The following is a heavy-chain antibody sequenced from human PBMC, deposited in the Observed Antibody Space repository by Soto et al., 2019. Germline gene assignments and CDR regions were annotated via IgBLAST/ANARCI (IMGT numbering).Heavy chain of an antibody. V-gene: IGHV4-31*03. CDR2: MYYTGST. Sequence: QVQLQESGPGLVKPSQTLSLTCTVSGGSISSAGYFWSWIRQLPGKGLEWIGYMYYTGSTHFNPAHKSRIALSVATSKNQFSVKLSSMTAADTAVYYCVRDKIRYDFGSGTGVPCWHFELWGRGTLVTGSS. CDR3: VRDKIRYDFGSGTGVPCWHFEL. CDR1: GGSISSAGYF. D-gene: IGHD3-10*01. J-gene: IGHJ2*01.